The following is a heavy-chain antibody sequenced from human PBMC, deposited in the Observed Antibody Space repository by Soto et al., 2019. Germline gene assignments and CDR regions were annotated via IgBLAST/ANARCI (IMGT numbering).Heavy chain of an antibody. CDR2: VNPSGDST. Sequence: ASVKVPCKASGETLTSYYMHRVRQAPGPGLEWMGIVNPSGDSTNYAQKFQGRVTMTSDTSTSTVHMELSSLRSEDTAVYYCAIGRSSVTMFGVHHSPIDYWCQGTLVSV. J-gene: IGHJ4*02. CDR3: AIGRSSVTMFGVHHSPIDY. V-gene: IGHV1-46*03. D-gene: IGHD3-3*01. CDR1: GETLTSYY.